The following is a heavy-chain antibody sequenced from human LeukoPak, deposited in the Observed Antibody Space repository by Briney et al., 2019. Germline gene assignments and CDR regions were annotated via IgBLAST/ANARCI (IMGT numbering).Heavy chain of an antibody. J-gene: IGHJ4*02. CDR3: ARVNSSGWYRSFDY. CDR1: GGPISSYY. V-gene: IGHV4-59*01. Sequence: SETLSLTCTVSGGPISSYYWSWIRQPPGKGLEWIGYIYYSGSTNYDPSLKSRVTISVDTSKNQFSLKLSSVTAADTAVYYCARVNSSGWYRSFDYWGQGTLVTVSS. CDR2: IYYSGST. D-gene: IGHD6-19*01.